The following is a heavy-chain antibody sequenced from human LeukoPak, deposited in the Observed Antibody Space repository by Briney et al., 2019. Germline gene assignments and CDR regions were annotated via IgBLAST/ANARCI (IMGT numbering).Heavy chain of an antibody. D-gene: IGHD2-15*01. Sequence: SVTLSLTCAVYGGSFSGYYWSWIRQPPGKGLEWIGEVSHSGSTNYNPSLKSRVTISVDTSKNQFSLKLSSVTAADTAVYYCARGGGYCSGGSCYDDYWGQGTLVTVSS. CDR1: GGSFSGYY. CDR2: VSHSGST. CDR3: ARGGGYCSGGSCYDDY. J-gene: IGHJ4*02. V-gene: IGHV4-34*01.